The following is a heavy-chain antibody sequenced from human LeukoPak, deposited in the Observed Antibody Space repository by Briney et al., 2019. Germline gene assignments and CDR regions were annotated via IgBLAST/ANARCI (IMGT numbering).Heavy chain of an antibody. V-gene: IGHV3-30*04. J-gene: IGHJ6*03. CDR1: GFTFSDYP. CDR2: ISYDASND. Sequence: GGSLRLSCAASGFTFSDYPMYWVRQAPGKGLEWVAVISYDASNDFYRDSVRGRFTISRDNARNTVYLQMDTLKPEDTAVYYCARSVGFPFGYMDVWGKGTMVIVSS. D-gene: IGHD5/OR15-5a*01. CDR3: ARSVGFPFGYMDV.